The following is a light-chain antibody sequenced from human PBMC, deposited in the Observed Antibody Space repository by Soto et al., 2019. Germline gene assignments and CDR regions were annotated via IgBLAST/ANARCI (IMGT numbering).Light chain of an antibody. CDR3: SSYTSRSTHVV. CDR1: SSDVGAYNY. V-gene: IGLV2-14*01. CDR2: DVS. J-gene: IGLJ2*01. Sequence: QSALTQPASVSGSPGQSITISCTGTSSDVGAYNYVSWYQQHPGKAPKLMIYDVSNRPSGVSNRFSGSKSGNTASLTISGLEDEDEADYYCSSYTSRSTHVVFGGGTKLTVL.